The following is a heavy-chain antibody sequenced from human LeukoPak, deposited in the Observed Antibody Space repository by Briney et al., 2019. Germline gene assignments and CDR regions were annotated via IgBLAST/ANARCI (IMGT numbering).Heavy chain of an antibody. D-gene: IGHD5-12*01. CDR2: TYYRSKWYN. CDR1: GDSVSSDNAA. J-gene: IGHJ3*02. CDR3: ARVHSGFSDAFDI. Sequence: SQTLSLTCAISGDSVSSDNAAWNWTRQSPSRGLEWLGRTYYRSKWYNDYAVSVKSRITINPDTSKNQFSLQLNSVTPEDTAVYYCARVHSGFSDAFDIWGQGTMVTVSS. V-gene: IGHV6-1*01.